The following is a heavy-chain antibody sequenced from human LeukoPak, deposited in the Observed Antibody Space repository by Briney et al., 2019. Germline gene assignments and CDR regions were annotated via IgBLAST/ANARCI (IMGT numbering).Heavy chain of an antibody. CDR1: GFTFSSYE. J-gene: IGHJ4*02. V-gene: IGHV3-48*03. CDR3: ARVSIVVGVAARGLMDY. Sequence: GGSLRLSCAASGFTFSSYEMNWVRQAPGKGLEWVSYISSNGSAIYYAASAKRRFTIARDNAKKSLYLQMNSRRAEDRAVYYCARVSIVVGVAARGLMDYWGQGTLVTVSS. CDR2: ISSNGSAI. D-gene: IGHD2-15*01.